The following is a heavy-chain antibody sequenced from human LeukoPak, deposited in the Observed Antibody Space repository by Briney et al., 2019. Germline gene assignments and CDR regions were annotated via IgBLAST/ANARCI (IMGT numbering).Heavy chain of an antibody. J-gene: IGHJ4*02. CDR3: ARDSSYAQDF. Sequence: GRTLRLSCAASGFTFTSYTIKSVREAPGKGLEWVSYISGTSSAIYYADSVKGRFTISRDNAKNSLYLQMSSLRDEDTAVYYCARDSSYAQDFWGQGTLVTVSS. V-gene: IGHV3-48*02. CDR1: GFTFTSYT. D-gene: IGHD2/OR15-2a*01. CDR2: ISGTSSAI.